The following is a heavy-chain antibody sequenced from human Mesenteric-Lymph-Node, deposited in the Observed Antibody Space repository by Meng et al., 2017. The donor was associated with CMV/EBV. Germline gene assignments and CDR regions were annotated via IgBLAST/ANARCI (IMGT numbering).Heavy chain of an antibody. CDR3: ARMNINGYSSLDY. V-gene: IGHV3-48*03. CDR1: GFTFRLYE. Sequence: GGSLRLSCAASGFTFRLYEMNWVRQAPGKGLEWVAYIASGGGTSYFPDSVKGRFSISRDNTKNSLFLQMNSLRPDDTAVYYCARMNINGYSSLDYWGRGTLVTVSS. J-gene: IGHJ4*02. CDR2: IASGGGTS. D-gene: IGHD5-24*01.